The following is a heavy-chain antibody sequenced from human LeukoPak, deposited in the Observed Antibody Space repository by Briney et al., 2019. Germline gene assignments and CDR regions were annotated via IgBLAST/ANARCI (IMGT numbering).Heavy chain of an antibody. CDR1: GYSFISYW. CDR2: IYPADSDT. Sequence: GESLKISCKGSGYSFISYWNGWVRQMPGKGLEWMSIIYPADSDTRYSPSFQGQVTISADKSISTAYLQWSSLEASDTAMYYCARTYSSRWYSDYWGQGTLVTVSS. CDR3: ARTYSSRWYSDY. V-gene: IGHV5-51*01. J-gene: IGHJ4*02. D-gene: IGHD6-13*01.